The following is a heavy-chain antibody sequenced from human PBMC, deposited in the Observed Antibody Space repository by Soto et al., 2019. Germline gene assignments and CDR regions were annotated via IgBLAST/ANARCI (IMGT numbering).Heavy chain of an antibody. V-gene: IGHV3-48*02. J-gene: IGHJ6*02. CDR1: GFTFSSCS. CDR3: ARDSERGYGMDV. Sequence: EVQLVESGGGLVQPGGSLRLSCASSGFTFSSCSMNWVRQAPGKGLEWVSFISRSSRARLYTDSVRGRFTISRDNAKNSLFLQMNSLRDEDTAVYYCARDSERGYGMDVWGQGTTVTVSS. D-gene: IGHD1-26*01. CDR2: ISRSSRAR.